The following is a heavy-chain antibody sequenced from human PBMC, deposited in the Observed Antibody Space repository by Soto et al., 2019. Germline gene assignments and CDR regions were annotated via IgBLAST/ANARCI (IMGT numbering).Heavy chain of an antibody. CDR2: IRAKGYGGTT. D-gene: IGHD3-3*01. CDR1: GFAFGDYG. V-gene: IGHV3-49*03. Sequence: SLRLSCRGAGFAFGDYGMTWLRQAPGKGLEWVGLIRAKGYGGTTEYAASVKGRFTISRDDSKSVAYLQMNGLKTEDTAVYYCSRAGANYNFWSGYYFGYWGRGTLVTVSS. J-gene: IGHJ4*02. CDR3: SRAGANYNFWSGYYFGY.